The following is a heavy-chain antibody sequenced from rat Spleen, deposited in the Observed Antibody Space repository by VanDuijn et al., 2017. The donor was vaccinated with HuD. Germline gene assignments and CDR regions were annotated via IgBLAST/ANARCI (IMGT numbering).Heavy chain of an antibody. J-gene: IGHJ2*01. CDR1: GFTFSNYW. CDR2: ISYDGSST. V-gene: IGHV5-29*01. Sequence: EVQLVETGGGLVQPGRSLKLSCVASGFTFSNYWMYWIRQAPGKGLEWVATISYDGSSTYYRDSVKGRFTISRDNAKSTLYLQMVSLRSEDTATYYCARHSYYSGDYFDYWGQGVMVTVSS. D-gene: IGHD1-1*01. CDR3: ARHSYYSGDYFDY.